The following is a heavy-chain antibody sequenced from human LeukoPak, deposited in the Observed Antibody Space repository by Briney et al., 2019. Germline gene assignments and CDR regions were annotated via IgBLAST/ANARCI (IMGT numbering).Heavy chain of an antibody. CDR2: ISSSSYI. D-gene: IGHD2-15*01. CDR1: GFTFSSYG. Sequence: GGSLRLSCAASGFTFSSYGMNWVRQAPGKGLEWVSSISSSSYIYYADSVKGRFTISRDNAKNSLYLQMNSLRAEDTAVYYCADEDSGAPGYWGQGTLVTVSS. CDR3: ADEDSGAPGY. J-gene: IGHJ4*02. V-gene: IGHV3-21*01.